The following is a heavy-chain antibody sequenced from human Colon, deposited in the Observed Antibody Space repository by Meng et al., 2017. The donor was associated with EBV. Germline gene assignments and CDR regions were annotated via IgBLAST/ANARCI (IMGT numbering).Heavy chain of an antibody. CDR3: AKVGSGSSTWNSSFDN. CDR1: GFTFTSSA. J-gene: IGHJ4*02. D-gene: IGHD2-2*01. Sequence: EVQLLESGGALVQPGGSLILSCRASGFTFTSSAMSWVRQAPGKGLEWVAAISGSGGTTYNADSVKGRFTISRDNSQNTLHLQMDSLRVDDTAFYYCAKVGSGSSTWNSSFDNWCQGTLCNVSS. CDR2: ISGSGGTT. V-gene: IGHV3-23*01.